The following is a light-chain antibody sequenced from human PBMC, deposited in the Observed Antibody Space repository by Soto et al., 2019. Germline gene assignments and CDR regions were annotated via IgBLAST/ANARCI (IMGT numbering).Light chain of an antibody. CDR1: HTISSSY. CDR3: QQYVTSSPRT. CDR2: GIS. V-gene: IGKV3-20*01. Sequence: EIVMTQSPATLSVSPGERATLSCRASHTISSSYLAWYQQKPGQAPRLLMYGISRRATGIPDRFSGSGSGTDFTLTITRLEPEDFAVYYCQQYVTSSPRTFGQGTKGDIK. J-gene: IGKJ1*01.